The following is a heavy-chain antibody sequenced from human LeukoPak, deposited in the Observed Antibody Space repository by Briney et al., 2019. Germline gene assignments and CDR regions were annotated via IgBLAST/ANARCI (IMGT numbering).Heavy chain of an antibody. J-gene: IGHJ5*02. D-gene: IGHD6-13*01. CDR1: GYTFTGYY. Sequence: ASVKVSCKASGYTFTGYYMHWVRQAPGQGLEWMGWINPNSGGTNYAQKFQGRVTMTRDTSISTAYMELSRLRSDDTAVYYCARATAAAARGWFDPWGQGTLVTVSS. V-gene: IGHV1-2*02. CDR2: INPNSGGT. CDR3: ARATAAAARGWFDP.